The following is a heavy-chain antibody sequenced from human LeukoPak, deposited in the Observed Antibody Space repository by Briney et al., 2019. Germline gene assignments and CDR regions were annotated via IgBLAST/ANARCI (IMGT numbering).Heavy chain of an antibody. J-gene: IGHJ3*02. Sequence: SETLSLTCTVSGASIRSGDYYWSWIRQPPGKGLEWIGYIYDSGSTYYNPSLKSRITISVDTSENRFSLKLSPVTATDTAVYYCARDCSGGSCYGAFDIWGQGTMVTVSS. V-gene: IGHV4-30-4*01. CDR1: GASIRSGDYY. D-gene: IGHD2-15*01. CDR2: IYDSGST. CDR3: ARDCSGGSCYGAFDI.